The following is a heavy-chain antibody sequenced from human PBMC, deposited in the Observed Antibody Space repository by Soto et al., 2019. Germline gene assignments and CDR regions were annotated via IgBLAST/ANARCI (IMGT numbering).Heavy chain of an antibody. CDR2: IYYNGST. CDR1: GGSISSSSYY. V-gene: IGHV4-39*01. CDR3: ARHDTYYYGSGSYYFDY. D-gene: IGHD3-10*01. J-gene: IGHJ4*02. Sequence: SETLSLTCTVSGGSISSSSYYWGWIRQPPGKGLEWIGSIYYNGSTYYNPSLKSRVTISVDTSKNQFSLKLSSVTAADTAVYYCARHDTYYYGSGSYYFDYWGQGTLVTVSS.